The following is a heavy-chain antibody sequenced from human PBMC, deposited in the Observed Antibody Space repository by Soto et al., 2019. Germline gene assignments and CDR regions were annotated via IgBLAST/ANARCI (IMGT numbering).Heavy chain of an antibody. CDR2: FDPEDGET. CDR1: GYTLTELS. V-gene: IGHV1-24*01. J-gene: IGHJ6*02. CDR3: ATRGYCSSTSCYYDV. D-gene: IGHD2-2*01. Sequence: GASVKVSCKVSGYTLTELSMHWVRQAPGKGLEWMGGFDPEDGETIYAQKFQGRVTMTEDTSTDTAYMELSSLRSEDTAVYYCATRGYCSSTSCYYDVWGQGTTVTVSS.